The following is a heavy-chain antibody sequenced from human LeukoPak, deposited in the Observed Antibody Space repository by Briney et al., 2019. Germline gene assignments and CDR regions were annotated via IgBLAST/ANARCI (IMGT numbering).Heavy chain of an antibody. J-gene: IGHJ5*02. D-gene: IGHD3-16*02. V-gene: IGHV3-21*01. CDR2: ISRSSSYI. Sequence: PGGSLRLSCAASGFTFSSYSMNWVRQAPGKGLEWVSSISRSSSYIYYADSVKGRFTISRDNAKSSLYLQMNSLRAEDTAVYYCARDYVWGSYRPTPGDPWGQGTLVTVSS. CDR3: ARDYVWGSYRPTPGDP. CDR1: GFTFSSYS.